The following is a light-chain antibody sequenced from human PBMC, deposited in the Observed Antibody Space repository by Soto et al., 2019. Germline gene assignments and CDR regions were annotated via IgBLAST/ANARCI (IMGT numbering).Light chain of an antibody. Sequence: DIPMTQSPSTLSASVGDRVTITCRASQSISSWVAWYQQKPGKAPKLLIYKASSLESAVPSRFSGSGFGTEFSLTISSLQPDDFATYYCQQYDTYPLTFGQGTKVDMK. CDR3: QQYDTYPLT. V-gene: IGKV1-5*03. CDR2: KAS. CDR1: QSISSW. J-gene: IGKJ1*01.